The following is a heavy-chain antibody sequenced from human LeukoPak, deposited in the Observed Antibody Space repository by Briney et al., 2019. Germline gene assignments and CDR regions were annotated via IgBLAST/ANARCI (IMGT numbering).Heavy chain of an antibody. CDR3: AKDITGYNWFDP. CDR2: ISYDGSNK. V-gene: IGHV3-30*18. J-gene: IGHJ5*02. Sequence: GRSLRLSCAASGFTFGSYGMPWVGQAPGKGREWVAVISYDGSNKYYADSVKGRFTISRDNSKNTLYLQMNSLRAEDTAVYYCAKDITGYNWFDPWGQGTLVTVSS. CDR1: GFTFGSYG. D-gene: IGHD3-10*01.